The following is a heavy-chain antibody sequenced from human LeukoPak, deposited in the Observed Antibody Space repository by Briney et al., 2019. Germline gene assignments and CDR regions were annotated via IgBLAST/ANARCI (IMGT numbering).Heavy chain of an antibody. V-gene: IGHV4-30-2*01. Sequence: SQTLSLTCAVSGGSISSGGYSWSWIRQPPGKGLEWIGYIYHSGSTYYNPSLKSRVTISVDTSKNQFSLKLSSVTAADTAVYYCARGGRYNWKRIDYWGQGTLVTVSS. CDR3: ARGGRYNWKRIDY. CDR2: IYHSGST. CDR1: GGSISSGGYS. D-gene: IGHD1-20*01. J-gene: IGHJ4*02.